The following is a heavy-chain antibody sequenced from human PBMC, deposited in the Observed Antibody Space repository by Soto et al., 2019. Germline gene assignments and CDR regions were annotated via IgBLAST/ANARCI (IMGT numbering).Heavy chain of an antibody. J-gene: IGHJ4*02. CDR3: ASNERYSDFDY. V-gene: IGHV1-69*02. D-gene: IGHD3-9*01. CDR2: IIPILGIA. Sequence: QVQLVQSGAEVKKPGSSVKVSCKASGGTFSSYTISWVRQAPGQGLEWMGRIIPILGIANYAQKFQGRVTITADKSTSTAYMELSSLISEDTAVYYCASNERYSDFDYWGQGTLVTVSS. CDR1: GGTFSSYT.